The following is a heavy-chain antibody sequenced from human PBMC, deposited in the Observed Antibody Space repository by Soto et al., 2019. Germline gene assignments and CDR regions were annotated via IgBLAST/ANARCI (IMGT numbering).Heavy chain of an antibody. CDR1: GFTLCSYW. J-gene: IGHJ3*02. CDR3: ARDYCSGGSCYSDDAFDI. V-gene: IGHV3-7*05. D-gene: IGHD2-15*01. CDR2: IKQDGSEK. Sequence: PGGSLRLSSAASGFTLCSYWMSWVRQAPGKGLEWVANIKQDGSEKYYVDSVKGRFTISRDNAKNSLYLQMNSLRAEDTAVYYCARDYCSGGSCYSDDAFDIWGQGTMVTVSS.